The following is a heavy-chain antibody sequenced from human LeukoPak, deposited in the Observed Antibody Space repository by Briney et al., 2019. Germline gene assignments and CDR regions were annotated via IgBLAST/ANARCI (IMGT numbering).Heavy chain of an antibody. J-gene: IGHJ3*02. D-gene: IGHD3-16*02. CDR3: TREGVYAPDPSSYHRDAFDI. Sequence: ASVKVSCQASGYTFSSYYMNWVRQAPGQGLEWMGIINPSRGSTSYAQQFQGRVTMTRDTSTNTAHMELSRLESGDTAVYYCTREGVYAPDPSSYHRDAFDIWGQGTVVIVSS. CDR1: GYTFSSYY. V-gene: IGHV1-46*01. CDR2: INPSRGST.